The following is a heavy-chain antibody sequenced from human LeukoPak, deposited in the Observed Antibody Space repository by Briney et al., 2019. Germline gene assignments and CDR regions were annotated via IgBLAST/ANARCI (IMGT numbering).Heavy chain of an antibody. Sequence: GGSLRLSCTASGFTVSSNYMSWVRQAPGKGLEWVSVIYSGGSTYYADAVKGRFTISRDNSKNTVYLQMNSLRAEDTAVYYCAKEGRSLQTYWGQGTLVTVSS. J-gene: IGHJ4*02. CDR2: IYSGGST. CDR1: GFTVSSNY. CDR3: AKEGRSLQTY. V-gene: IGHV3-53*01. D-gene: IGHD5-24*01.